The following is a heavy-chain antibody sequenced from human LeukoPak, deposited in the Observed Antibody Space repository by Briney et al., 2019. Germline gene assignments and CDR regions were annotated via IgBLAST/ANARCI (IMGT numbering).Heavy chain of an antibody. CDR1: GGSISSSSYY. CDR2: IYYSGST. Sequence: SETLXXTCTVSGGSISSSSYYWGWIRQPPGKGLEWIGSIYYSGSTYYHPSLKSRFTISVDTSKNQFSLKLSSVTAADTAVYXRAXDLGGGTNWFDPWGQGTLVTVSS. D-gene: IGHD3-16*01. V-gene: IGHV4-39*07. J-gene: IGHJ5*02. CDR3: AXDLGGGTNWFDP.